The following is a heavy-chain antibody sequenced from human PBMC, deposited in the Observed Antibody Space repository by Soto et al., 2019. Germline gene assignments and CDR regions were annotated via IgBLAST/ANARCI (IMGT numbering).Heavy chain of an antibody. J-gene: IGHJ4*02. CDR3: ARQRRITIFGVVTPFDY. D-gene: IGHD3-3*01. CDR2: IYYSGST. V-gene: IGHV4-31*03. Sequence: SETLSLTCTVSGGSISSGGYYWSWIRQHPGKGLEWIGYIYYSGSTYYNPSLKSRVTISVDTSKNQFSLKLSSVTAADTAVYYCARQRRITIFGVVTPFDYWGQGTLVTVSS. CDR1: GGSISSGGYY.